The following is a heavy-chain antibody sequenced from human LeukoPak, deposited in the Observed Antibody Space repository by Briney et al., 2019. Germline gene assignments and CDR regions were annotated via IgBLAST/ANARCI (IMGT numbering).Heavy chain of an antibody. D-gene: IGHD3-22*01. CDR1: GFTFSSYA. J-gene: IGHJ4*02. V-gene: IGHV3-23*01. Sequence: GGSLRLSCAASGFTFSSYAMSWVRQAPGKGLEWVSAISGSGGSTYYADSVKGRFTISRDNSKSTLYLQMNSLRAEDTAVYYCAKQPIVVVITAHFDYWGQGTLVTVSS. CDR3: AKQPIVVVITAHFDY. CDR2: ISGSGGST.